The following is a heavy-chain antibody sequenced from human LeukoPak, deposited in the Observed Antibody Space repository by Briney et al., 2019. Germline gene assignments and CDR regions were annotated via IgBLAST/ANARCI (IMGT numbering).Heavy chain of an antibody. J-gene: IGHJ6*03. Sequence: SETLSLTCTVSGGSISSYYWSWIRQRPGKGLEGIGYIYYSGSTNYKSSLKSRVTISVDTSKNQFSLKLSSVTAADTAVYYCARTTEGGYTYDYFYYYYMDVWGKGTTVTISS. CDR2: IYYSGST. D-gene: IGHD5-18*01. V-gene: IGHV4-59*01. CDR1: GGSISSYY. CDR3: ARTTEGGYTYDYFYYYYMDV.